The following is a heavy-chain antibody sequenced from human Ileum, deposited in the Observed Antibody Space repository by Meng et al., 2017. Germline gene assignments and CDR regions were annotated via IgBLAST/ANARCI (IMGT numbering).Heavy chain of an antibody. V-gene: IGHV1-18*01. D-gene: IGHD6-19*01. CDR1: GYTFTSSG. CDR2: ISPYNGNT. CDR3: ARGDSSNRGFDY. J-gene: IGHJ4*02. Sequence: QVQLVQSGAEVKQPGDSVKVSCKASGYTFTSSGLSWVRQAPGQGLEWMGWISPYNGNTNYAQKVQGRLTVTTDTSTSTAYMELRSLRSADTAVYYRARGDSSNRGFDYWGQGTLVTVSS.